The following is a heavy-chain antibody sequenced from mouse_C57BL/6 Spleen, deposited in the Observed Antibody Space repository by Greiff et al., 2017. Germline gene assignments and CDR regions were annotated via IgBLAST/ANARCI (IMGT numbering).Heavy chain of an antibody. CDR3: ASALWDDGFAY. Sequence: EVQRVESGGGLVKPGGSLKLSCAASGFTFSDYGMHWVRQAPEKGLEWVAYISSGSSTIYYADTVKGRFTISRDNAKNTLFLQMTSLRSEDTAMYYCASALWDDGFAYWGQGTLVTVSA. D-gene: IGHD2-3*01. J-gene: IGHJ3*01. CDR1: GFTFSDYG. CDR2: ISSGSSTI. V-gene: IGHV5-17*01.